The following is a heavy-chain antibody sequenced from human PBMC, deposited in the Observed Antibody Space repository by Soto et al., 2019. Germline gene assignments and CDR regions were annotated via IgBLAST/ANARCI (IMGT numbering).Heavy chain of an antibody. CDR1: GGSISNFC. D-gene: IGHD2-8*01. CDR3: ARAPMVLSRSYFDS. J-gene: IGHJ4*02. V-gene: IGHV4-59*01. CDR2: ISYSGNT. Sequence: SETLSLTCTVSGGSISNFCWSWIRQPPGKGLEWIGYISYSGNTNYNPSLKSRVSISVDTSKNQLSLNLTSVTAADTAVYYCARAPMVLSRSYFDSWGQGTPVTVSS.